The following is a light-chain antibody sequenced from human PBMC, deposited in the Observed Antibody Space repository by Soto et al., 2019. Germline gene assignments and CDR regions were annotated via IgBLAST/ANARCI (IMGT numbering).Light chain of an antibody. Sequence: QSVLTQPPSASGTPGQRVTTSCSGSSSNIGSNTVTWYQQLPGTAPKLLIYSNNHRPSGVPDRFSGSKSGSSASLAISGLQSEDEADYYCAAWDDSLNGVVFGGGTKLTVL. J-gene: IGLJ2*01. CDR2: SNN. CDR1: SSNIGSNT. CDR3: AAWDDSLNGVV. V-gene: IGLV1-44*01.